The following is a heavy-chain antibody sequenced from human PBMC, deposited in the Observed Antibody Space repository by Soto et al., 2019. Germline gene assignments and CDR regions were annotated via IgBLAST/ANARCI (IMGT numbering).Heavy chain of an antibody. V-gene: IGHV3-23*01. CDR3: AKDQTAVTLFAY. CDR2: IRGRGVDT. J-gene: IGHJ4*02. Sequence: EVQLLESGGGFVQPGGSLRLSCAASGFSFSSLAMSWVRQAPGKGLEWVASIRGRGVDTLYADSVKGRFTISRDNSRNTLYLQVNSLRAEDTAVYYCAKDQTAVTLFAYWGQGNLVTVSS. D-gene: IGHD2-21*02. CDR1: GFSFSSLA.